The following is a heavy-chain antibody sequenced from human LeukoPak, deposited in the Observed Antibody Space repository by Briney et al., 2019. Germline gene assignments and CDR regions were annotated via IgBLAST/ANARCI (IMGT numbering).Heavy chain of an antibody. V-gene: IGHV3-7*04. Sequence: GRTLRLSCAASGFTFSNYWMTWVRQAPGQRLEWVANIKQDGSEKYYGDSVKGRFTISRDKSKNSLSLQMNSLRAEDTAVYYCARDRRTYYGLDYWGQGTLVTVSS. CDR3: ARDRRTYYGLDY. D-gene: IGHD1-26*01. J-gene: IGHJ4*02. CDR1: GFTFSNYW. CDR2: IKQDGSEK.